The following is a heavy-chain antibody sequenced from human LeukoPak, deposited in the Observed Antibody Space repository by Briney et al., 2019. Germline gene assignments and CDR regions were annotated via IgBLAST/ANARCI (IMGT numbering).Heavy chain of an antibody. Sequence: SETLSLTCGVYGGSFSGYYWSWIRQPLGKGLEWIGEINHSGSTNYNPSLKSRVTISVDTSKNQLSLKLNSVTAADTAVYYCTRDRASGRNWFDPWGQGTLVTVSP. CDR3: TRDRASGRNWFDP. CDR2: INHSGST. V-gene: IGHV4-34*01. D-gene: IGHD6-13*01. CDR1: GGSFSGYY. J-gene: IGHJ5*02.